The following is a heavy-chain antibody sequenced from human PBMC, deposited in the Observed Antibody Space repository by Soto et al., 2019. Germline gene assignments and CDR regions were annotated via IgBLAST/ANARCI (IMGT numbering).Heavy chain of an antibody. CDR1: GFTVSNNY. V-gene: IGHV3-53*01. CDR3: GTGPGGGGY. CDR2: IYSGGYT. D-gene: IGHD3-10*01. Sequence: EVQLVESGGGLIQPGGSLRLSCAVSGFTVSNNYMSWVRQAPGKGLEGVSVIYSGGYTAYGDSVKGRFTISRDNSKNPLILQMNSLSADAPAVFFGGTGPGGGGYWGQGTLVTVSS. J-gene: IGHJ4*02.